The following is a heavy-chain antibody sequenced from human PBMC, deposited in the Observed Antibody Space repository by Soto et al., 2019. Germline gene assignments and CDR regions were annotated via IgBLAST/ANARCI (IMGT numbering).Heavy chain of an antibody. CDR3: ASVGRERHHYDFWSGSSRAPTAGMDL. V-gene: IGHV4-4*02. CDR2: IYHSGST. CDR1: GGSISSSNW. Sequence: QVQLQESGPGLVKPSGTLSLTCAVSGGSISSSNWWSWVRQPPGKGLEWIGEIYHSGSTNYTPSLKSRVTISVDKYKTQLSLKVSSVTAADTAAYYCASVGRERHHYDFWSGSSRAPTAGMDLWGQGPTITVS. J-gene: IGHJ6*02. D-gene: IGHD3-3*01.